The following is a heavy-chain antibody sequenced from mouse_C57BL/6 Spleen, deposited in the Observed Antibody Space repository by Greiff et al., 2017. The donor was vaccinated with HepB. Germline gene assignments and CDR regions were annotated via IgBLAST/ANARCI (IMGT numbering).Heavy chain of an antibody. J-gene: IGHJ2*01. CDR3: TDYYGSSYVGYYFDY. CDR1: GFTFSNYW. D-gene: IGHD1-1*01. V-gene: IGHV6-3*01. Sequence: DVMLVESGGGLVQPGGSMKLSCVASGFTFSNYWMNWVRQSPEKGLEWVAQIRLKSDNYATHYAESVKGRFTISRDDSKSSVYLQMNNLRAEDTGIYSCTDYYGSSYVGYYFDYWGQGTTLTVSS. CDR2: IRLKSDNYAT.